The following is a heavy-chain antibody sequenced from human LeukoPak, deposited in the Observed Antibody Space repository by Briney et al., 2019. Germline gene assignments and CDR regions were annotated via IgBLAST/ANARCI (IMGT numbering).Heavy chain of an antibody. J-gene: IGHJ4*02. CDR2: FNPENGNT. D-gene: IGHD3-22*01. CDR3: ARVETYYYDSSGYISLIDY. CDR1: GYSFVGYG. V-gene: IGHV1-18*01. Sequence: ASVKVSCKASGYSFVGYGITWVRQAPGQGLEWMGWFNPENGNTNYAQKLQGRVTMTTDTSTSTAYMELRSLRSDDTAVYYCARVETYYYDSSGYISLIDYWGQGTLVTVSS.